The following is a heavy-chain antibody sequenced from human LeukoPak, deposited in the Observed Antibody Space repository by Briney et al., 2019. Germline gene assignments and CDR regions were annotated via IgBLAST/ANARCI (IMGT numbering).Heavy chain of an antibody. CDR1: GGSISSYY. CDR3: ARSGVDGANYFDY. V-gene: IGHV4-59*08. Sequence: ASETLSLTCTVSGGSISSYYWNWIRQPPGKGLEWIGSYSGSTKYNPSLKSRVTISVDRSKNQLFLQLSSVTAADTAVYHCARSGVDGANYFDYWGQGTLVTVSS. J-gene: IGHJ4*02. CDR2: YSGST. D-gene: IGHD1-26*01.